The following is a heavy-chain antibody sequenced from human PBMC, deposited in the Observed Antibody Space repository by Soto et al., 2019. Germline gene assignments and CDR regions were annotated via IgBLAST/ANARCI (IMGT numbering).Heavy chain of an antibody. D-gene: IGHD3-9*01. CDR2: IYYSGST. V-gene: IGHV4-39*01. CDR3: ATRLYDILTYTEFFDY. Sequence: QLQLQESGPGLVKPSETLSLTCTVSGGSISSSSYYWGWIRQPPGKGLEWIGSIYYSGSTYYNPSLKSRVPISVDTSKNQFSLNLSSVTAADTAVYYCATRLYDILTYTEFFDYWGQGTLVTVSS. CDR1: GGSISSSSYY. J-gene: IGHJ4*02.